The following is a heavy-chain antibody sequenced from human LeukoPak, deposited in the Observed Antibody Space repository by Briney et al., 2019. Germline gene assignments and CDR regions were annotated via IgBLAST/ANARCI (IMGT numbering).Heavy chain of an antibody. D-gene: IGHD4-11*01. CDR1: GGSISSGDYY. V-gene: IGHV4-30-4*08. Sequence: SQTLSLTCTVSGGSISSGDYYWSWIRQPPGRGLEWIEYIYYSGSTYYNPSLKSRVTISVDTSKNQFSLKLSSVTAADTAVYYCARTQITVRSYYFDYWGQGTLVTVSS. CDR3: ARTQITVRSYYFDY. CDR2: IYYSGST. J-gene: IGHJ4*02.